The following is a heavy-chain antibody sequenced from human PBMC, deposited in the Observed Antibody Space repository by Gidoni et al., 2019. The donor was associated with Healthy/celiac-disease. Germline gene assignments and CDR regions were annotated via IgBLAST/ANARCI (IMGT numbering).Heavy chain of an antibody. CDR3: AKDPVWDTVTTSYFDY. D-gene: IGHD4-17*01. CDR1: GFTFSSYA. J-gene: IGHJ4*02. CDR2: ISGSGGST. Sequence: EVQLLESGGGLVQPGGSLRLSCAASGFTFSSYAMSWVRQAPGKGLEWVSAISGSGGSTYYADSVKGRFTISRDNSKNTLYLQMNSLRAEDTAVYYCAKDPVWDTVTTSYFDYWGQGTLVTVSS. V-gene: IGHV3-23*01.